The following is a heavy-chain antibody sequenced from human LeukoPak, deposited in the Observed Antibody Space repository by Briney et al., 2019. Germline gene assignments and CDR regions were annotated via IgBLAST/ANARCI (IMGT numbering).Heavy chain of an antibody. D-gene: IGHD1-26*01. CDR2: IYSGGST. J-gene: IGHJ4*02. CDR3: ARDADTLGPQDY. Sequence: ETLSLTCTVSGGSISSSSYYWGWIRQPPGKGLEWVSVIYSGGSTYYADSVKGRFTISRDNSKNTLYLQMNSLRAEDTAVYYCARDADTLGPQDYWGQGTLVTVSS. V-gene: IGHV3-66*01. CDR1: GGSISSSSYY.